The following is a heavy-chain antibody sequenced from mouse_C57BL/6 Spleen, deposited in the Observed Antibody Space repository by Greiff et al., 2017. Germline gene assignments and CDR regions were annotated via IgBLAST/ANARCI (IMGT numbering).Heavy chain of an antibody. J-gene: IGHJ3*01. V-gene: IGHV1-64*01. CDR2: IHPNSGST. CDR1: GYTFTSYW. D-gene: IGHD2-5*01. Sequence: QVQLKQPGAELVKPGASVKLSCKASGYTFTSYWMHWVKQRPGQGLEWIGMIHPNSGSTNYNEKFKSKATLTVDKSSSTAYMQLSSLTSEDSAVYYCASPYYSNYVAYWGQGTLVTVSA. CDR3: ASPYYSNYVAY.